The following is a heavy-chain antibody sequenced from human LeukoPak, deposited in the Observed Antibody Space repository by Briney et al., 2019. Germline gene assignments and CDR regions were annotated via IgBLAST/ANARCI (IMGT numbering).Heavy chain of an antibody. Sequence: GGSLRLSCAASGFTFSNAWMNWVRQAPGKGLEWVSYSSSSGSTIYYADSVKGRFAISRDNAKNSLYLQMNSLRAEDTAVYYCARRRDFIDYWGQGTLVTVSS. CDR2: SSSSGSTI. D-gene: IGHD3/OR15-3a*01. CDR3: ARRRDFIDY. V-gene: IGHV3-11*01. J-gene: IGHJ4*02. CDR1: GFTFSNAW.